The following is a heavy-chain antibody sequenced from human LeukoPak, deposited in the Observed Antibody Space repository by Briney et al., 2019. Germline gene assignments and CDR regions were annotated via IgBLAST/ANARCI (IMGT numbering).Heavy chain of an antibody. CDR1: GGTFSSYT. CDR2: IIPILGIA. D-gene: IGHD3-22*01. V-gene: IGHV1-69*02. Sequence: SVKVSCKASGGTFSSYTISWVRQAPGQGLEWMGRIIPILGIANYAQKFQGRVTITADKSMSTAYMELSSLRSEDTAVYYCARSTLTYYYDSSGYRVDYWGQGTLVTVSS. J-gene: IGHJ4*02. CDR3: ARSTLTYYYDSSGYRVDY.